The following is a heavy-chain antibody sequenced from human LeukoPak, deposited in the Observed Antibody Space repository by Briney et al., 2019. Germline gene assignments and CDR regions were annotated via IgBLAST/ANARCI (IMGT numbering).Heavy chain of an antibody. CDR3: ASVDPYDFQCY. J-gene: IGHJ4*02. CDR1: GFTFSSYA. D-gene: IGHD3-3*01. CDR2: ISGSGGST. Sequence: TGGSLRLSCAASGFTFSSYAMHWVRQAPGKGLEWVSAISGSGGSTYYADSVKGRFTISRDNSKNTLYLQMNSLRAEDTAVYYCASVDPYDFQCYWGQGTLVTVSS. V-gene: IGHV3-23*01.